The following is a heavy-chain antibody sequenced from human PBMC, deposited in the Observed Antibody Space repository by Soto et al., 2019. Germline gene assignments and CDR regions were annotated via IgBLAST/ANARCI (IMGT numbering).Heavy chain of an antibody. V-gene: IGHV3-73*02. CDR3: TRDVWDTHYGMAV. J-gene: IGHJ6*02. D-gene: IGHD3-16*01. Sequence: VQLVESGGGLVQPGGSLKLSCAASGFTFSGSAMHWVRQASGKGLEWVGRIRSKANSYATAYAASVKGRFTISRDDSKNTAYLQMNSLKTEDTAVYYCTRDVWDTHYGMAVWGQGTTVTVSS. CDR2: IRSKANSYAT. CDR1: GFTFSGSA.